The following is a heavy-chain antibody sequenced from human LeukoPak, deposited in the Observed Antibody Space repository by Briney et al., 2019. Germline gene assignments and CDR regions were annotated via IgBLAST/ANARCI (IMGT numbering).Heavy chain of an antibody. CDR3: VGVTTTTLFDC. CDR1: GFTFSTYW. D-gene: IGHD4-17*01. Sequence: EGSLRLSCAASGFTFSTYWMHWVRQEPGKGLVWVSRINSDGSSTIYADSVKGRFTISRDNTKNTLYLQMNSLRVEDTAVYYCVGVTTTTLFDCWGQGTLVTVSS. CDR2: INSDGSST. V-gene: IGHV3-74*01. J-gene: IGHJ4*02.